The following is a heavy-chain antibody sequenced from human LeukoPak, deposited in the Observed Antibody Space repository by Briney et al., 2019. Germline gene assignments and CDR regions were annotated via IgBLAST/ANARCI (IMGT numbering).Heavy chain of an antibody. CDR2: IYPGDSDT. Sequence: GESLQISCKGSGYSFTSYWIGWVRQLPGKGLEWMGIIYPGDSDTRYSPSFQGQVTISADKSISTAYLQWSSLKASDTAMYYCARPYPGVYGGPPGYFDYWGQGTLVTVSS. V-gene: IGHV5-51*01. D-gene: IGHD4/OR15-4a*01. J-gene: IGHJ4*02. CDR3: ARPYPGVYGGPPGYFDY. CDR1: GYSFTSYW.